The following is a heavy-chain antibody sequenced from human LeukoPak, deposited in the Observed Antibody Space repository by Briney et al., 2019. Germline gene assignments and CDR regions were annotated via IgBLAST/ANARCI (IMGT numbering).Heavy chain of an antibody. CDR2: IRYDGSNK. CDR1: GFTFSSYG. Sequence: GGSLRLSCAASGFTFSSYGMHWVRQAPGKGLEWVAFIRYDGSNKYYADSVKGRFTISRDNSKNTLYLQMNSLRAEDTAVYYCAKDLRPRSECYFDYWGQGTLVTVSS. CDR3: AKDLRPRSECYFDY. J-gene: IGHJ4*02. D-gene: IGHD3-3*01. V-gene: IGHV3-30*02.